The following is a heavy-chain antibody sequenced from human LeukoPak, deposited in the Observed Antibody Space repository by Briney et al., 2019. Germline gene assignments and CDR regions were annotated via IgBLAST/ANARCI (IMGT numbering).Heavy chain of an antibody. D-gene: IGHD3-22*01. CDR1: GFTFSSYW. V-gene: IGHV3-74*01. CDR3: ARAPSEIGGYYPEYFRH. Sequence: GGSLRLSCAASGFTFSSYWMHWVRQAPGKGLVWVSRIKDDGNTTYADSVKGRFTISRDNAKNTVSLQMNSLRAEDTGVYYCARAPSEIGGYYPEYFRHWGQGTLVTVSS. CDR2: IKDDGNT. J-gene: IGHJ1*01.